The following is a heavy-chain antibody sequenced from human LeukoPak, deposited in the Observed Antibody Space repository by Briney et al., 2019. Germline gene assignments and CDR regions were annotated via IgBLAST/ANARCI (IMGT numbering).Heavy chain of an antibody. V-gene: IGHV4-4*07. CDR1: GGSISGYS. J-gene: IGHJ4*02. Sequence: SETLSLTCTVSGGSISGYSWTWIRQPAGKGLEWIGRIYTSGSPNYNPSLKSRVTMSVDTPKNQFSLKLSSVTAADTAVYFCARERGYGGTFDYWGQGTLVTVSS. D-gene: IGHD4-23*01. CDR2: IYTSGSP. CDR3: ARERGYGGTFDY.